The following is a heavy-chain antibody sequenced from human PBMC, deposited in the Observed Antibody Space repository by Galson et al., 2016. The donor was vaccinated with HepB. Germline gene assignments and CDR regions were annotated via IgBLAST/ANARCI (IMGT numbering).Heavy chain of an antibody. CDR1: GLIFNNYA. CDR2: ISASGGST. J-gene: IGHJ4*02. V-gene: IGHV3-23*01. D-gene: IGHD3-22*01. Sequence: SLRLSCAVSGLIFNNYAMNWVRQDPGEGLEWVSGISASGGSTHYADSVKGRFTISRDNANSVLYLQMNSLRPEDTAVYYCASGATHYYENRGYHDYWGQGTLVTVSS. CDR3: ASGATHYYENRGYHDY.